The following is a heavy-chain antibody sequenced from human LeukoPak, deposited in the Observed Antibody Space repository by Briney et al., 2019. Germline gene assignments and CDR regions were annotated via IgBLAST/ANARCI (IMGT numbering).Heavy chain of an antibody. CDR3: ARGSEATQPSKYYFDY. Sequence: SETLSLTCAVYGGSFSGYYWSWIRQPPGKGLEWIEEINHSGSTNYNPSLKSRVTISVDTSKNQFSLKLSSVTAADTAVYYCARGSEATQPSKYYFDYWGQGTLVTVSS. D-gene: IGHD3-3*02. V-gene: IGHV4-34*01. CDR1: GGSFSGYY. J-gene: IGHJ4*02. CDR2: INHSGST.